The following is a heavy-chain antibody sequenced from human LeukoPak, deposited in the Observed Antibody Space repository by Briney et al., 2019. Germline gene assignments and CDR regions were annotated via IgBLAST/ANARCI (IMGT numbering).Heavy chain of an antibody. Sequence: SQTLSLTCATSGDSVSNNSAAWNWFRQSPSRGLEWLGRTYYRSIFYDDYAGSVKSRVTINPDTSKNQFSLQLNSVTPEDTAVYYCARGKWKQLIFHFDYWGQGTLVTVSS. CDR1: GDSVSNNSAA. CDR2: TYYRSIFYD. J-gene: IGHJ4*02. D-gene: IGHD3-3*02. CDR3: ARGKWKQLIFHFDY. V-gene: IGHV6-1*01.